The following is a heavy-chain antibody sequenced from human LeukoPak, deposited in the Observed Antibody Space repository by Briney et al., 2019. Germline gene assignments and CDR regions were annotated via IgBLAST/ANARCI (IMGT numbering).Heavy chain of an antibody. Sequence: GGPLRLSCAASGFTFSSYSMNWVRQAPGKGLEWVSSISSSSSYIYYADSVKGRFTISRDNAKNSLYLQMNSLRAEDTAVYYCARDRCSGGSCYGWFDLWGQGTLVTVSS. J-gene: IGHJ5*02. CDR1: GFTFSSYS. CDR3: ARDRCSGGSCYGWFDL. CDR2: ISSSSSYI. V-gene: IGHV3-21*01. D-gene: IGHD2-15*01.